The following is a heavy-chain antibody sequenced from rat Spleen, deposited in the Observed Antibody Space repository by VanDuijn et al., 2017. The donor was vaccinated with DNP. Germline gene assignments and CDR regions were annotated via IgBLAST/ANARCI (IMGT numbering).Heavy chain of an antibody. CDR3: ARPMDYYSGGFAY. V-gene: IGHV5-22*01. CDR2: ITYDGGST. J-gene: IGHJ3*01. D-gene: IGHD1-1*01. Sequence: EVQLVESGGGLVQPGRSLNLSCTASGFTFSDYYMAWVRQAPTKGLEWVAYITYDGGSTYYRDSVKGRFTISRHNAKSTLYLQMNSLRSEDMATYYCARPMDYYSGGFAYWGQGTLVTVSS. CDR1: GFTFSDYY.